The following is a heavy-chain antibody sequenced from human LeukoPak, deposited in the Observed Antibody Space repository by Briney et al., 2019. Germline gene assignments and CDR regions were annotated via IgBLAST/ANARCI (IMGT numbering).Heavy chain of an antibody. Sequence: GGSLRLSCAASGFTFSNAWMSWVRQAPGKGLEWVGRIKSKTDGGTTDYAAPVKGRFTISRDDSKNTLYLQMSSLKTEDTAVYYCTTAFSDDYGDYDDYWGQGTLVTVSS. CDR2: IKSKTDGGTT. CDR3: TTAFSDDYGDYDDY. D-gene: IGHD4-17*01. J-gene: IGHJ4*02. CDR1: GFTFSNAW. V-gene: IGHV3-15*01.